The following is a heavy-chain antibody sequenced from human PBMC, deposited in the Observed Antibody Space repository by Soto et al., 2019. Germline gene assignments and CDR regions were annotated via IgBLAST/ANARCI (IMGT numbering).Heavy chain of an antibody. D-gene: IGHD3-16*01. J-gene: IGHJ5*02. CDR2: IYWDDDK. CDR1: GFSLTTRGVG. Sequence: QITLKASGPTLVNPTQTLTLTCTFSGFSLTTRGVGVGCIRQPPGKALECLALIYWDDDKRYSPSLQSRLSITKDTSKNQVVLTMTNVDPVDTATYYCAHIPNYYQYDWFDPWGQGTLVSVSS. CDR3: AHIPNYYQYDWFDP. V-gene: IGHV2-5*02.